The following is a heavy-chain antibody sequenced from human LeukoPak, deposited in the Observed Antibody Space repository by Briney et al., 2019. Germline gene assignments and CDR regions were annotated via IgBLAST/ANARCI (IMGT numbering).Heavy chain of an antibody. J-gene: IGHJ4*02. CDR2: ISGGGGST. CDR1: GFTFSSYA. CDR3: AKWGGDSSGYYYPGD. D-gene: IGHD3-22*01. Sequence: GGSLRLSCAASGFTFSSYAMSWVRQAPGKGLEGVSGISGGGGSTYYADSVKGRFTISRDNSKNTLYLQMNSLRSEDTAVYYCAKWGGDSSGYYYPGDWGQGTLVTVSS. V-gene: IGHV3-23*01.